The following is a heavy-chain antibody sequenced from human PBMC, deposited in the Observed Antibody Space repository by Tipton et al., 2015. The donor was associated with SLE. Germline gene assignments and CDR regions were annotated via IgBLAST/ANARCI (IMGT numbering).Heavy chain of an antibody. Sequence: SLRLSCAASGFTFSIYPMHWVRQAPGKGLEWVSSISSRSTYIDYADSVKGRFTISRDNAKNSLYLQMDSLGPEDTALYYRAKDLETNRGAFHLWGQGTMVTVSS. V-gene: IGHV3-21*04. D-gene: IGHD1-14*01. CDR1: GFTFSIYP. CDR2: ISSRSTYI. CDR3: AKDLETNRGAFHL. J-gene: IGHJ3*01.